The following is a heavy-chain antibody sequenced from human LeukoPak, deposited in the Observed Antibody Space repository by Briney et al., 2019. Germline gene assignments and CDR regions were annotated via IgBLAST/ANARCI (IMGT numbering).Heavy chain of an antibody. CDR1: GGSISGDYY. Sequence: SQTLSLTCTVSGGSISGDYYWRWIRQPPGRGLEWIGYIYYSGSTHYSPSLKSRLTISVDTSKNQFSLRLSSVTAADTAVYFCARLFGDYSYWGQGTLVTVSS. D-gene: IGHD4-17*01. J-gene: IGHJ4*02. V-gene: IGHV4-30-4*01. CDR2: IYYSGST. CDR3: ARLFGDYSY.